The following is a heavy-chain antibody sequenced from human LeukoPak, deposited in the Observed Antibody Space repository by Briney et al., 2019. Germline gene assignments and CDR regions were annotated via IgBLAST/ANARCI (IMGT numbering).Heavy chain of an antibody. CDR1: GFTYNSHA. D-gene: IGHD3-22*01. CDR3: ARDARTVGITMIVVGFDY. CDR2: ISYDGSNK. J-gene: IGHJ4*02. Sequence: QTGGSLRLSCAASGFTYNSHAMHWVRQAPGKGLEWVAVISYDGSNKYYADSVKGRFTISRDNSKNTLYLQMNSLRAEDTAVYYCARDARTVGITMIVVGFDYWGQGTLVTVSS. V-gene: IGHV3-30*19.